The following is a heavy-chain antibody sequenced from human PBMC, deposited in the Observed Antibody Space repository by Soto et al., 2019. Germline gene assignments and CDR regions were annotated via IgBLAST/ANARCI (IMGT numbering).Heavy chain of an antibody. J-gene: IGHJ5*02. Sequence: QVQLQESGPGLVKPSGTLSLTCAVSGGSISSSNWWSWVRQPPGKGLEWIGEIYHSGSTNYNPPLTSRVTMSLDKSKTQFSLKLSSVTAADTAVYYCARVRRGGALNGRKWFDPWGQGTLVTVSS. CDR3: ARVRRGGALNGRKWFDP. D-gene: IGHD2-15*01. CDR2: IYHSGST. V-gene: IGHV4-4*02. CDR1: GGSISSSNW.